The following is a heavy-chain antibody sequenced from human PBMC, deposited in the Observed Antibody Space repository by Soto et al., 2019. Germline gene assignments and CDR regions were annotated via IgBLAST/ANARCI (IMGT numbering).Heavy chain of an antibody. J-gene: IGHJ4*02. V-gene: IGHV1-18*01. CDR2: ISAHNGNT. CDR3: ARGTDGDY. Sequence: QVHLVQSGAEVKKPGASVKVSCKGSGYAFTTYGITWVRQAPGQGLVWMGWISAHNGNTNYAQKLQGRVTVTTVLSTSPAYMELRSLRSDDTAVSSCARGTDGDYWGQGALVTVSS. D-gene: IGHD6-6*01. CDR1: GYAFTTYG.